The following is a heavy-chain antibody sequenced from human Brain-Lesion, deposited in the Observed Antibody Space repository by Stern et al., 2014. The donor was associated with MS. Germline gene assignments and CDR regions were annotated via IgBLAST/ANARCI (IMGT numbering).Heavy chain of an antibody. D-gene: IGHD2/OR15-2a*01. CDR2: VPYDGSTK. Sequence: VPLVESGGGVVKPGRPLRLSCVASGFTFGSCAMHWVRQPPRQGLELVAGVPYDGSTKYHADSATDTLPISRDNSQNTLYMQMSSLRPEDTAVYYCAKDRQYLTYFFDHWGQGSLVTVSS. J-gene: IGHJ5*02. CDR3: AKDRQYLTYFFDH. V-gene: IGHV3-30*18. CDR1: GFTFGSCA.